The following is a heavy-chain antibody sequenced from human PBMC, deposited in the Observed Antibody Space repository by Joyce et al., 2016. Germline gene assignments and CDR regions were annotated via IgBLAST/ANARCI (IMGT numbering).Heavy chain of an antibody. CDR2: IKPDGREK. J-gene: IGHJ4*02. CDR1: GFTLGRYW. CDR3: ARGGFYEPPDY. D-gene: IGHD3-3*01. Sequence: EVQLVESGGGLVQPGGSVTLSCVASGFTLGRYWMSWVRQAPGKGLEWVANIKPDGREKYFVESVKGRFTISRDNAKDSLYLQMNSLRIEDMAVYYCARGGFYEPPDYWGQGTLVTVSS. V-gene: IGHV3-7*01.